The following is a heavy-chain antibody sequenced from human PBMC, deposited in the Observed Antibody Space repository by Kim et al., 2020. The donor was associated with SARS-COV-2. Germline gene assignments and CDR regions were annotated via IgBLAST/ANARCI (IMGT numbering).Heavy chain of an antibody. V-gene: IGHV3-33*01. Sequence: GGSLRLSCAASGFTFSSYGMHWVRQAPGKGLEWVAVIWYDGSNKYYADSVKGRFTISRDNSKNTLYLQMNSLRAEDTAVYYCARDGSDCSGGSCYPYYFDYWGQGTLVTVSS. CDR3: ARDGSDCSGGSCYPYYFDY. CDR2: IWYDGSNK. D-gene: IGHD2-15*01. CDR1: GFTFSSYG. J-gene: IGHJ4*02.